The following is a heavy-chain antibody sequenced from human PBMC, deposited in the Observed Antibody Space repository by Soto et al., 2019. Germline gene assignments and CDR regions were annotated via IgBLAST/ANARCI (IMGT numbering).Heavy chain of an antibody. D-gene: IGHD3-16*01. Sequence: QVQLVESGGGVVQSGRSLRLSCAASGFTFSSYGMHWVRQAPGKGLEWVAVIWYDGSNKYYADSVKGRFTISRDNSKNTLYLQMNSLRAEDTAVYYCAREASRGFYDYIWGSYGGAFDIWGQGTMVTVSS. J-gene: IGHJ3*02. CDR1: GFTFSSYG. CDR3: AREASRGFYDYIWGSYGGAFDI. CDR2: IWYDGSNK. V-gene: IGHV3-33*01.